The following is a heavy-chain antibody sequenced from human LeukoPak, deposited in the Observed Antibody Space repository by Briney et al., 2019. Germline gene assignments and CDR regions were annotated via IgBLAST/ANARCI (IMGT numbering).Heavy chain of an antibody. CDR2: ISSSSSTI. J-gene: IGHJ4*02. CDR3: ARGLGGYGFGY. CDR1: GFTFSTYG. D-gene: IGHD5-18*01. Sequence: AGGSLRLSCAASGFTFSTYGMNWVRQAPGKGLEWVSYISSSSSTIHYADSVKGRFTISRDNAKNSLYLQMNSLGDEDTAIYYCARGLGGYGFGYWGQGTLVTVSS. V-gene: IGHV3-48*02.